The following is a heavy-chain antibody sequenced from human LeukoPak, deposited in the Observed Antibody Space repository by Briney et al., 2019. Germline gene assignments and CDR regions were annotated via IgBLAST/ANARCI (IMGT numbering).Heavy chain of an antibody. D-gene: IGHD6-13*01. V-gene: IGHV3-7*01. CDR3: ARDSAGNDY. CDR1: GFTFSTYW. Sequence: GGSLRLSCAASGFTFSTYWMSWVRQAPGKGLEWVANIKQNGSEKYYVDSVKGRFTISRDNAKNSLYLQMNSLRAEDTAMYYCARDSAGNDYWGQGTLVTVSS. J-gene: IGHJ4*02. CDR2: IKQNGSEK.